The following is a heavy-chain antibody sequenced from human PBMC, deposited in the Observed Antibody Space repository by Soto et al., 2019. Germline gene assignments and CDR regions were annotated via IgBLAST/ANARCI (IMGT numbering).Heavy chain of an antibody. CDR2: ISASGRAT. J-gene: IGHJ4*02. Sequence: EVQLLVSGGGLVQPGGSLRLSFAVSGFRFSAFAISWVRQAPGKCLGWVSTISASGRATYYADSVKGRFTISRDNSQNTLFLHMDKPRGEGPALDYCSKDLRPVDVAHWGQGTLVTVSS. D-gene: IGHD2-15*01. CDR3: SKDLRPVDVAH. CDR1: GFRFSAFA. V-gene: IGHV3-23*01.